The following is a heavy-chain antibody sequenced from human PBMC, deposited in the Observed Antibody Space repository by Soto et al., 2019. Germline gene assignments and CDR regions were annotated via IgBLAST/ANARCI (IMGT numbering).Heavy chain of an antibody. CDR3: ARERGYNYDFWSGYYMGGNYYYGMDV. V-gene: IGHV1-46*01. D-gene: IGHD3-3*01. J-gene: IGHJ6*02. Sequence: ASLKVSCKASGYTFTSYYMHWVRQAPGQGLEWMGIINPSGGSTSYAQKFQGRVTMTRDTSTSTVYMALSSLRSEDTAVYYCARERGYNYDFWSGYYMGGNYYYGMDVWGQGTTVTVSS. CDR1: GYTFTSYY. CDR2: INPSGGST.